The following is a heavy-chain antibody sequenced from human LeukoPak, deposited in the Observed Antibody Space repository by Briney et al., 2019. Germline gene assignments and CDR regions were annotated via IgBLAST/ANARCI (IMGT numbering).Heavy chain of an antibody. CDR1: GFTFSSYA. CDR2: ISGSGGST. V-gene: IGHV3-23*01. CDR3: ARDPPGDGYNLVDY. J-gene: IGHJ4*02. Sequence: PGGSLRLSCAASGFTFSSYAMSWVRQAPGKGLEWVSAISGSGGSTYYADSVKGRFTISRDNSKNTLYLQMNSLRAEDTAVYYCARDPPGDGYNLVDYWGQGTLVTVSS. D-gene: IGHD5-24*01.